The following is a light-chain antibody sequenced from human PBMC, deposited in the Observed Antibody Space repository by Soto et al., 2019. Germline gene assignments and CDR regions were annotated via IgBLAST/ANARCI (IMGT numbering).Light chain of an antibody. Sequence: EIVMTQSPATLSVSPGERATLSCRASQSVSSDLAWYHQKPGQAPRLLIYGASTRATAIPARFTGSGSGTEFTLTISSLQSEDFAVYYCQQYNNWPITFGPGTRLEIK. CDR1: QSVSSD. V-gene: IGKV3-15*01. CDR3: QQYNNWPIT. J-gene: IGKJ5*01. CDR2: GAS.